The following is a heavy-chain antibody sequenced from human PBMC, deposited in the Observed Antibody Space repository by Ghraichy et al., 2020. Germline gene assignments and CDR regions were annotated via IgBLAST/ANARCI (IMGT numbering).Heavy chain of an antibody. CDR2: IYWDDDK. CDR1: GFSLTTSGVG. V-gene: IGHV2-5*02. CDR3: AHRRWSSRWDTEIDY. J-gene: IGHJ4*02. Sequence: SGPTLVKPTQTLTLTCTFSGFSLTTSGVGVGWIRQPPGKALEWLALIYWDDDKRYSPSLKSRLPITKDTSKNQVILTMTNMAPVDTATYYCAHRRWSSRWDTEIDYWGLGTLVTVSS. D-gene: IGHD6-13*01.